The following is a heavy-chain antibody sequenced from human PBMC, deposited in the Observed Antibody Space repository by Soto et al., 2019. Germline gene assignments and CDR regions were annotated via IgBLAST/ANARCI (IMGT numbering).Heavy chain of an antibody. V-gene: IGHV1-46*01. Sequence: ASVKVSCTASGYTFTSYYMHWVRQAPGQGLEWMGIINPSGGSTSYAQKFQGRVTMTRDTSTSTVYMELSSLRSEDTAVYYCAILPGDYYDSSGYYLDYWGQGTLVTVSS. CDR1: GYTFTSYY. J-gene: IGHJ4*02. D-gene: IGHD3-22*01. CDR2: INPSGGST. CDR3: AILPGDYYDSSGYYLDY.